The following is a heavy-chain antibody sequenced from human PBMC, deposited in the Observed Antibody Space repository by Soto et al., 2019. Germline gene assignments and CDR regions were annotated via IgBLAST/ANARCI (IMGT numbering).Heavy chain of an antibody. CDR2: IYWDDDK. CDR3: AHRRSDYGWGSYRYTHLNWYFDL. CDR1: GFSLSTSGVG. V-gene: IGHV2-5*02. J-gene: IGHJ2*01. Sequence: QITLKESGPTLVKPTQTLTLTCTFSGFSLSTSGVGVGWIRQPPGKALEWLALIYWDDDKRYSPSLKSRLTITKETSKTQVDLTMTNKDPVDTATYSCAHRRSDYGWGSYRYTHLNWYFDLWGRGTLVTVSS. D-gene: IGHD3-16*02.